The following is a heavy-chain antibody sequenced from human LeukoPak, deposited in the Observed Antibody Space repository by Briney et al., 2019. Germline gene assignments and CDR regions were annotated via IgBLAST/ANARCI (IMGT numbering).Heavy chain of an antibody. V-gene: IGHV4-59*01. D-gene: IGHD3-22*01. Sequence: SETLSLXCTVSGGSISSYYWSWIRQPPGKGLEWIGYIYYSRSTNYNPSLKSRVTISVDTSKNQFSLKLSSVTAADTAVYYCARSSWSMIVVAGHWFDPWGQGTLVTVSS. CDR3: ARSSWSMIVVAGHWFDP. CDR1: GGSISSYY. CDR2: IYYSRST. J-gene: IGHJ5*02.